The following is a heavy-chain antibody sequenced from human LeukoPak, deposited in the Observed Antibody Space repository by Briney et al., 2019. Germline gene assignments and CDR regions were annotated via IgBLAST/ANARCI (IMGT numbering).Heavy chain of an antibody. J-gene: IGHJ2*01. CDR2: IYYSGST. CDR3: ARGRGYSGYGPYWYFDL. CDR1: GGSISSYY. D-gene: IGHD5-12*01. V-gene: IGHV4-59*01. Sequence: SETLSLTCTVSGGSISSYYWSWIRQPPGKGLEWIRYIYYSGSTNYNPSLKSRVTISVDTSKNQYSLKLSSVTAADTAVYYCARGRGYSGYGPYWYFDLWGRGTLVTVSS.